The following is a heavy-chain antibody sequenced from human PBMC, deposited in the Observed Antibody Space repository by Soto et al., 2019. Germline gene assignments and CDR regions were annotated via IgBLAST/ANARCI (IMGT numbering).Heavy chain of an antibody. D-gene: IGHD3-22*01. CDR1: GCTFSSNA. CDR2: IIPIFGTA. Sequence: SVKVSCKACGCTFSSNAISWVRQAPGQGLEWMGGIIPIFGTANYAQKFQGRVTITADESTSTAYMELSSLRSEDTAVYYCARDPSYYYDSSGYYPTDAFDIWGQGTIVTVSS. CDR3: ARDPSYYYDSSGYYPTDAFDI. J-gene: IGHJ3*02. V-gene: IGHV1-69*13.